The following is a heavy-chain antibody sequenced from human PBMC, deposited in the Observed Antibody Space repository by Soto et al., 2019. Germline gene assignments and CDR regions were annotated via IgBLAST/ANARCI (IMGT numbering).Heavy chain of an antibody. Sequence: SETLSLTCAVYGGSFSGYYWSWIRQPPGKGLEWIGEINHSGSTNYNPSLKSRVTISVDTSKNQFSLKLSSVTAADTAVYYCARGKFGYGSGSRNRQQFDYWGQGTLVTVSS. V-gene: IGHV4-34*01. J-gene: IGHJ4*02. CDR1: GGSFSGYY. CDR3: ARGKFGYGSGSRNRQQFDY. CDR2: INHSGST. D-gene: IGHD3-10*01.